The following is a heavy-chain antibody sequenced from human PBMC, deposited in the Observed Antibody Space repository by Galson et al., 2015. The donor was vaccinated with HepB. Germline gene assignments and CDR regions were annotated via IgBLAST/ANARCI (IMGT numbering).Heavy chain of an antibody. D-gene: IGHD6-13*01. CDR3: ARGTSGWYEEVDY. CDR2: ISNSGSTK. CDR1: GFTFSSYE. J-gene: IGHJ4*02. Sequence: SLRLSCAVSGFTFSSYEMNWVRQAPGKGLEWVSYISNSGSTKYYVDSVKGRFTISRDNAKNSLYLQMNSLRAEDTAVYSCARGTSGWYEEVDYWGQGTLVTVSS. V-gene: IGHV3-48*03.